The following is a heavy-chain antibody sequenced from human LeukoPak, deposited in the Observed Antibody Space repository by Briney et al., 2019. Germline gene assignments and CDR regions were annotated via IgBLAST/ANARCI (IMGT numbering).Heavy chain of an antibody. CDR1: GGSFSGYY. CDR3: ARAGYYYDSSGSYGLAY. CDR2: INHSGST. D-gene: IGHD3-22*01. Sequence: SETLSLTCAVYGGSFSGYYWSWIRQPPGKGLEWIGEINHSGSTNYNPSLKSRVTISVDTSKNQFSLKLRSVTAADTAVYYCARAGYYYDSSGSYGLAYWGQGTLVTVSS. V-gene: IGHV4-34*01. J-gene: IGHJ4*02.